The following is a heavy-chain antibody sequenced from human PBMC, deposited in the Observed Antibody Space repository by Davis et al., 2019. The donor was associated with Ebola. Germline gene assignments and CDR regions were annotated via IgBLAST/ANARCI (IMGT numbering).Heavy chain of an antibody. CDR1: EFIFSNHY. Sequence: PGGSLRLSCSASEFIFSNHYMTWVRQAPGKGLEWVANIKQDESDKYYVNSVKGRFTISRDNSKNTLYLQMNSLRAEDTAVYYCAKGVVRGVINSPADYWGQGTLVTVSS. J-gene: IGHJ4*02. V-gene: IGHV3-7*03. CDR2: IKQDESDK. CDR3: AKGVVRGVINSPADY. D-gene: IGHD3-10*01.